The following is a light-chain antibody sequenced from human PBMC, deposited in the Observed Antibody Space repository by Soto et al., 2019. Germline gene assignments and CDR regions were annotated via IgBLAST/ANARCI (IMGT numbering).Light chain of an antibody. J-gene: IGLJ2*01. CDR3: SSYTSSRTVV. V-gene: IGLV2-14*01. CDR2: DVS. Sequence: QSALTQPASVSGSPGQSITISCTGTSSDVGGYNYVSWYQQHPGKAPKLMIYDVSNRPSGVSNRFSGSKSGNTASLTISGLQAEYEADSYCSSYTSSRTVVFGGGTKLTVL. CDR1: SSDVGGYNY.